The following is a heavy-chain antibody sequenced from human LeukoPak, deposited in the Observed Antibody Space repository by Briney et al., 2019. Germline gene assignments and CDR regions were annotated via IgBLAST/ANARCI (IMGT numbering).Heavy chain of an antibody. V-gene: IGHV3-20*04. CDR1: GFTFDDYG. CDR2: INWNGGST. J-gene: IGHJ6*03. Sequence: GGSLRLSCAASGFTFDDYGMSWVRQAPGKGLEWVSGINWNGGSTGYADSVKGRFTISRDNAKNSLYLQMNSLRAEDTALYYCARRRKVVPAAPGENHPGYYYHYMDVWGKGTTVTVSS. CDR3: ARRRKVVPAAPGENHPGYYYHYMDV. D-gene: IGHD2-2*01.